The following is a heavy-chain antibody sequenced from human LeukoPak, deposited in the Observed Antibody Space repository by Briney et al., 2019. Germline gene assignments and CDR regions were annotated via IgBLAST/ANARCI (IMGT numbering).Heavy chain of an antibody. J-gene: IGHJ6*02. CDR1: GGTFSSYA. CDR3: ASGYCSSTSCYRDYCYGMDV. Sequence: SVKVSCKASGGTFSSYAISWVRQAPGQGLEWMGGIIPIFGTANYAQKFQGRVTITADESTSTAYMELSSLRSEDTAVYYCASGYCSSTSCYRDYCYGMDVWGQGTTVTVSS. D-gene: IGHD2-2*02. V-gene: IGHV1-69*13. CDR2: IIPIFGTA.